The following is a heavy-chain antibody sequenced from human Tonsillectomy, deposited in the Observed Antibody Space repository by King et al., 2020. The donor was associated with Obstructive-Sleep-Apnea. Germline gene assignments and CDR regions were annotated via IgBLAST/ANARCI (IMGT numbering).Heavy chain of an antibody. D-gene: IGHD6-13*01. V-gene: IGHV4-4*02. J-gene: IGHJ4*02. CDR3: ARSPTLEAVGMALGY. CDR2: IYHSGST. CDR1: GGSISSGNW. Sequence: VQLQESGPGLVKPSGTLSLTCAVSGGSISSGNWWTWVRQPPGKGLEWIGEIYHSGSTNYNPSLKSRVAISVDRSKNRFSLKLTPVTAADTAVYYCARSPTLEAVGMALGYWGQGTLVTVPS.